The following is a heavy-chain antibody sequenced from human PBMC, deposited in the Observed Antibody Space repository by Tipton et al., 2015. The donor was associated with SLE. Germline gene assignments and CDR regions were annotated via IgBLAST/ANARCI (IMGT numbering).Heavy chain of an antibody. D-gene: IGHD3-22*01. CDR3: TRDPYYYDSSGSPYSY. J-gene: IGHJ4*02. V-gene: IGHV4-38-2*02. CDR2: IYHSGST. Sequence: TLSLTCTVSGYPISSGYYWGWIRQPPGKGLEWIGSIYHSGSTYYNPSLKSRVTISVDTSQNQFSLKLNSVTAADTAVYYCTRDPYYYDSSGSPYSYWGQGTLVTVSS. CDR1: GYPISSGYY.